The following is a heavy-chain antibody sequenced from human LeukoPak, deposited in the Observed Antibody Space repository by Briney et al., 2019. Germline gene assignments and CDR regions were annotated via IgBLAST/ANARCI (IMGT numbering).Heavy chain of an antibody. CDR2: MNPNSGNT. J-gene: IGHJ4*02. V-gene: IGHV1-8*01. CDR1: GYTFTTSD. Sequence: ASVKVSCKPSGYTFTTSDINWGRQATGQGLEWMGWMNPNSGNTGCAQKFQGRGTMTRNTSISTAYMWLSSLRSEDTAVYYCARDAYTSGCSTWGQGTLGSVSS. CDR3: ARDAYTSGCST. D-gene: IGHD6-19*01.